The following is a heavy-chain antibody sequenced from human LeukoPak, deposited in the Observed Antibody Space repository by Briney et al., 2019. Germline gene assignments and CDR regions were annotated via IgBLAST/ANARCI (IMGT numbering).Heavy chain of an antibody. D-gene: IGHD5-24*01. CDR1: GASVTSSY. Sequence: PSETLSLTCAVSGASVTSSYWSWIRQPPGKGLEWIGTIYHSGNTYCNPSLKSRVTISVDTSKNQLSLNLRYVTAADTALYYCARAGQWLLGLDYWGQGTPVTVSS. J-gene: IGHJ4*02. V-gene: IGHV4-38-2*01. CDR2: IYHSGNT. CDR3: ARAGQWLLGLDY.